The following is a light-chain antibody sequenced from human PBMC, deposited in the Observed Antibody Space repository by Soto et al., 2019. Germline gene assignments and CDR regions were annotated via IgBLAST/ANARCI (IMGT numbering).Light chain of an antibody. J-gene: IGKJ4*01. CDR3: QQYDNLPLT. V-gene: IGKV1-33*01. CDR1: QDISDY. CDR2: DAS. Sequence: DIQMTQSPSSLSASVGDRITITCQASQDISDYLNWYQQKPGTAPKLLIYDASNLETGVPSRFSGSGSGTDFIFTISSLQPEDSATYYCQQYDNLPLTFGGGTKVEIK.